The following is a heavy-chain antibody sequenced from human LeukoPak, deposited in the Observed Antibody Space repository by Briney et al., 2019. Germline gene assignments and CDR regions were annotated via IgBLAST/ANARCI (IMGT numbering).Heavy chain of an antibody. V-gene: IGHV4-34*01. Sequence: PSEALSLTCAVYGGSFSGYYWSWIRQPPGKGLEWIGEINHSGSTNYNPSLKSRVTISVDTSKKHVSLNLSSVTAADTAVYYCARVAARYVGMDVWGQGTTVTVSS. D-gene: IGHD6-6*01. J-gene: IGHJ6*02. CDR2: INHSGST. CDR1: GGSFSGYY. CDR3: ARVAARYVGMDV.